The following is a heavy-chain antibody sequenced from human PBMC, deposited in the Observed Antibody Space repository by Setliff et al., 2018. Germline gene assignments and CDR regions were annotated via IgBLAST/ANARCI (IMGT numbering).Heavy chain of an antibody. V-gene: IGHV3-23*01. CDR1: GLTFNNYA. Sequence: GGSLRLSCAASGLTFNNYAMSWIRQAPGKGLEWVSAIGGGGEYRYYVDTSRNQFSLNLKSVTAADTAVYYCARAPLQPAERTFDHWGPGTLVTVSS. CDR2: IGGGGEYR. D-gene: IGHD2-21*02. J-gene: IGHJ4*02. CDR3: FDH.